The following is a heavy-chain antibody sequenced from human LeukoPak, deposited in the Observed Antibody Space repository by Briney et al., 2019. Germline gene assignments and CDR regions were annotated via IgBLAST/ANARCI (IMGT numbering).Heavy chain of an antibody. V-gene: IGHV1-2*02. CDR2: IIPNSGGT. D-gene: IGHD3-9*01. J-gene: IGHJ4*02. CDR1: GSTFTGYY. Sequence: ASVKVSCKASGSTFTGYYIHWVRHAPGQGLEWMGWIIPNSGGTNYAQNFQGRVTMTRDTSISTAYMELTSLRSDDTALYYCARTLTGGRGGYFDYWAREPWSPSPQ. CDR3: ARTLTGGRGGYFDY.